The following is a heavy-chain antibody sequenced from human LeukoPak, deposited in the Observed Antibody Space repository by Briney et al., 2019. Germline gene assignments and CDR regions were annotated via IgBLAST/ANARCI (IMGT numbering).Heavy chain of an antibody. V-gene: IGHV4-34*01. CDR1: GGSFSGYD. J-gene: IGHJ4*02. Sequence: PSETLSLTCAVYGGSFSGYDWSWIRQPPGKGLEWIGEINHSGSTNYNPSLKSRVTISVDTSKNQFSLKLSSVTAADTAVYYCARGRGEYTAIFAYWGQGTLVTVSS. D-gene: IGHD5-18*01. CDR2: INHSGST. CDR3: ARGRGEYTAIFAY.